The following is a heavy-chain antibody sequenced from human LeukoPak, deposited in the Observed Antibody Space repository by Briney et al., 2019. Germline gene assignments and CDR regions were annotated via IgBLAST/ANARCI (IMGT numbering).Heavy chain of an antibody. CDR2: VHRSGRT. V-gene: IGHV4-4*02. Sequence: SETLSLTCALSIDSTSGNYWSWVRQSPGKGLEWIGEVHRSGRTNYMPSLKSRVTISIDKSKDQISLDLTSVTAADTAVYYCATEILGAPTPGAYWGQGTLVTVSS. D-gene: IGHD2-8*02. CDR3: ATEILGAPTPGAY. J-gene: IGHJ4*02. CDR1: IDSTSGNY.